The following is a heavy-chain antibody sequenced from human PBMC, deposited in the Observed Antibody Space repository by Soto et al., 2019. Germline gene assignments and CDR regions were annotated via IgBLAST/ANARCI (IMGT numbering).Heavy chain of an antibody. CDR2: ISWNSGSI. D-gene: IGHD3-3*01. CDR1: GFTFDDYA. V-gene: IGHV3-9*01. J-gene: IGHJ6*03. CDR3: AKDMSWAFNYDFWSGPTTTYYYYYMDV. Sequence: GGSLRLSCAASGFTFDDYAMHWVRQAPGKGLEWVSGISWNSGSIGYADSVKGRFTISRDNAKNSLYLQMNSLRAEDTALYYCAKDMSWAFNYDFWSGPTTTYYYYYMDVWGKGTTVTVSS.